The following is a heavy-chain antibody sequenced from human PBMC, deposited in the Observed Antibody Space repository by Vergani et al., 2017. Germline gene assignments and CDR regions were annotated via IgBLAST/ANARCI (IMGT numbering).Heavy chain of an antibody. CDR1: GGTFSSYA. J-gene: IGHJ4*02. CDR2: IIPIFGTA. V-gene: IGHV1-69*01. Sequence: QVQLVQSGAEVKKPGSSVKVSCKASGGTFSSYAISWVRQAPGQGLEWMGGIIPIFGTANYAQKFQGRVTITADESTSTAYMELSSLRSEDTAVYYCAGGFAYCGGDCYSRSFDYWGQGTLVTVSS. D-gene: IGHD2-21*02. CDR3: AGGFAYCGGDCYSRSFDY.